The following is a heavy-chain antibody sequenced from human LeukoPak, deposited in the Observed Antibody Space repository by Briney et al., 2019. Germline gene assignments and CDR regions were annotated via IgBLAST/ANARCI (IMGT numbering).Heavy chain of an antibody. Sequence: SDTLSLTCTVSGGFISIHYWIWIRQPPGKALEGMGYIYCSGSTNYNPSLKSRVTISVDTSKNQFSLKLSSVTAADTAVYYCARHGSAGYYYYYGMDVWGQGTTVTVSS. CDR2: IYCSGST. CDR1: GGFISIHY. V-gene: IGHV4-59*08. CDR3: ARHGSAGYYYYYGMDV. D-gene: IGHD3-10*01. J-gene: IGHJ6*02.